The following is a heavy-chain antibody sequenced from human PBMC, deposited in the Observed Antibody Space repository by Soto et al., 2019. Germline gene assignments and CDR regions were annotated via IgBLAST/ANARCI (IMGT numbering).Heavy chain of an antibody. Sequence: SETLSLTCTVSGGSISSYYWSWIRLPPGKGLEWIGYIYYSGSTNYNPFLKSRVTMSVDRSKNQFSLKLSSVTAADTAVYYCARVPDRWGQGTLVTVSS. CDR2: IYYSGST. V-gene: IGHV4-59*12. J-gene: IGHJ5*02. D-gene: IGHD2-2*01. CDR3: ARVPDR. CDR1: GGSISSYY.